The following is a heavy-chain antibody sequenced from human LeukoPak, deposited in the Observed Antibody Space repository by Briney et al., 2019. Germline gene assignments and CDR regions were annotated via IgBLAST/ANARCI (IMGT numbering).Heavy chain of an antibody. D-gene: IGHD3-22*01. Sequence: SETLSLTCTVSGGSISSYYWSWIRQPPGKGLEWIGYIYYSGSTTYNPSLTSRVTISVDASKNQFSLKLTSVTAADTAVYYCARSGKSLDSRGYEGGYWGQGTLVTVSS. CDR3: ARSGKSLDSRGYEGGY. CDR1: GGSISSYY. V-gene: IGHV4-59*01. J-gene: IGHJ4*02. CDR2: IYYSGST.